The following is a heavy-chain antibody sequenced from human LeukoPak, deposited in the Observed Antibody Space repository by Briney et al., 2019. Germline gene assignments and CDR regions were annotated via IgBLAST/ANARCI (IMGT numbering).Heavy chain of an antibody. J-gene: IGHJ5*02. V-gene: IGHV3-48*01. CDR2: ISSSGGTI. CDR3: ARGGVGATTYVWFDP. CDR1: GFTFSSYS. D-gene: IGHD1-26*01. Sequence: GGSLRLSCAASGFTFSSYSMNWVRQAPGKGLEWVSYISSSGGTIYYVDSVKGRFTISRDNAKNSLYLQMNSLRAEDTAVYYCARGGVGATTYVWFDPWGQGTLVTVSS.